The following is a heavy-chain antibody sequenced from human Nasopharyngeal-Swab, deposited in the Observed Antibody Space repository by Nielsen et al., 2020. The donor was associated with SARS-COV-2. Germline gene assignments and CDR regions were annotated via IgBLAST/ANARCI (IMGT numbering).Heavy chain of an antibody. CDR1: GFTFSSYD. CDR3: ARAVGYCSSTSCYYYYGMDV. Sequence: GESLKMSCAASGFTFSSYDMQWVRQATGKGLEWVSAIGTAGDTYYPGSVKGRFTISRENAKNSLYLQMNSLRAGDTAVYYCARAVGYCSSTSCYYYYGMDVWGQGTTVTVSS. J-gene: IGHJ6*02. D-gene: IGHD2-2*03. CDR2: IGTAGDT. V-gene: IGHV3-13*04.